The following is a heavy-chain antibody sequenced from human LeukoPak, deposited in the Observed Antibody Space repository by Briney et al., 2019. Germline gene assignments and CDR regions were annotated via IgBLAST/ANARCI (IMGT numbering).Heavy chain of an antibody. CDR3: ARTYYDILTGYYHFDY. J-gene: IGHJ4*02. V-gene: IGHV3-9*01. CDR1: GFTFDDYA. CDR2: ISWNGDNI. Sequence: PGRSLRLSCAASGFTFDDYAMHWVRQVPGKGPEWVSGISWNGDNIAYADSVKGRFTISRDNAKNSLYLQMNSLRAEDTAVYYCARTYYDILTGYYHFDYWGQGTLVTVSS. D-gene: IGHD3-9*01.